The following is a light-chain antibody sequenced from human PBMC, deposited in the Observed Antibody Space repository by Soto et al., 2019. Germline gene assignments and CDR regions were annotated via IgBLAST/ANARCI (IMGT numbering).Light chain of an antibody. J-gene: IGLJ2*01. CDR1: SSNIGAGYD. CDR2: GNS. Sequence: QSVLTQPPSVSGAPGQRVTISCTGSSSNIGAGYDVHWYQQLPGTAPKLLIYGNSNRPSGVPDRFSGSKSGTSASLAITGRQAEDEAYYYCQSYDSSLSGSVVFGGGTKLTVL. V-gene: IGLV1-40*01. CDR3: QSYDSSLSGSVV.